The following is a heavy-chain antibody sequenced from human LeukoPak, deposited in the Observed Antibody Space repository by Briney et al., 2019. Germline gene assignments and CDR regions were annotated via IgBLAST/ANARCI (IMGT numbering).Heavy chain of an antibody. CDR2: IYYDGST. V-gene: IGHV4-59*12. J-gene: IGHJ4*02. Sequence: PSETLSLTCTVSGGSISSFYWSWIRQPPGKGLEWIGYIYYDGSTNYNPSLKSRVTISVDTSKNQFPLRLSSVTAADTAVYYCARGALDTKTRFDYWGQGTLVTVSS. CDR1: GGSISSFY. CDR3: ARGALDTKTRFDY. D-gene: IGHD5-18*01.